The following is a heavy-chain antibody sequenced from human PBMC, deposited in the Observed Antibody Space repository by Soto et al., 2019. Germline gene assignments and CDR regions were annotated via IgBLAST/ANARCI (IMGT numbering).Heavy chain of an antibody. Sequence: ASVTLAFTASGSTFTGDGISWVRLAPGQGLEWMGWISAYNGNTNYAQKLQGRVTMTTDTSTSTAYMELRSLRSDDTAVYYCARDLAKVTFGGVIVPLGYWGQGTLVTVSS. J-gene: IGHJ4*02. CDR1: GSTFTGDG. CDR2: ISAYNGNT. D-gene: IGHD3-16*02. V-gene: IGHV1-18*01. CDR3: ARDLAKVTFGGVIVPLGY.